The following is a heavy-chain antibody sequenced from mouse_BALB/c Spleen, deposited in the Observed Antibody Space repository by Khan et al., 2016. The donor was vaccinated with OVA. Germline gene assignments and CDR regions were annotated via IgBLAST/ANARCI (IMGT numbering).Heavy chain of an antibody. CDR3: TRLAYYYDSEGFAY. J-gene: IGHJ3*01. Sequence: EVELVESGGDLVKPGGSLKLSCAASGFTFSTYGMSWVRQTPDKRLEWVATVSTGGSYTYYPDSVKGRFTIFRDNAKNTLYLQMSGLKSDDTAMFYCTRLAYYYDSEGFAYWGQGTLVTVSA. V-gene: IGHV5-6*01. D-gene: IGHD1-1*01. CDR1: GFTFSTYG. CDR2: VSTGGSYT.